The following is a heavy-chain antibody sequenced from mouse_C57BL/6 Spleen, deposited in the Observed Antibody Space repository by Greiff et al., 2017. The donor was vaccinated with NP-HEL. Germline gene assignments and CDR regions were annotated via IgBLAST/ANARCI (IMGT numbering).Heavy chain of an antibody. CDR3: VVMTTVVASYYFDY. CDR1: GYTFTSYG. Sequence: QVQLQQSGAELARPGASVKLSCKASGYTFTSYGISWVKQRTGQGLEWIGEIYPRSGNTYYNEKFKGKATLSADKSSSTAYMELRGLTSEDSAVYFCVVMTTVVASYYFDYWGQGTTLTVSS. CDR2: IYPRSGNT. D-gene: IGHD1-1*01. V-gene: IGHV1-81*01. J-gene: IGHJ2*01.